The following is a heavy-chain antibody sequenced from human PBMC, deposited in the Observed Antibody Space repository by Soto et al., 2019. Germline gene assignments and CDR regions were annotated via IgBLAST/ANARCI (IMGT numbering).Heavy chain of an antibody. CDR3: AKDIAVSGTWCYYGMDV. CDR1: GFTFDDYA. CDR2: ISWNSGSI. Sequence: EVQLVESGGGLVQPGRSLRLSCAASGFTFDDYAMHWVRQAPGKGLEWVSGISWNSGSIGYADSVKGRFTISRDNAKNSLYLQMNSLSAEDTDLYYCAKDIAVSGTWCYYGMDVWGQGTTVTVSS. D-gene: IGHD6-19*01. V-gene: IGHV3-9*01. J-gene: IGHJ6*02.